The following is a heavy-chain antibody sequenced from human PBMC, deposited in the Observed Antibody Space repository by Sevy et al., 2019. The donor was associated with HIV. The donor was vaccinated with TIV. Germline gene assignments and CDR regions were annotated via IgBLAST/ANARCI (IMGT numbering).Heavy chain of an antibody. Sequence: GGSLRLSCAASGFTFSRNGMHWVRQAPGKGLEWVAGIFYDGNYKYYADSVKGRFSISRDNSENTLYVQMDSLRVEDTAVYYCAKESGSDWYFDYWSQGTLVTVSS. J-gene: IGHJ4*02. CDR3: AKESGSDWYFDY. D-gene: IGHD2-21*01. V-gene: IGHV3-33*06. CDR1: GFTFSRNG. CDR2: IFYDGNYK.